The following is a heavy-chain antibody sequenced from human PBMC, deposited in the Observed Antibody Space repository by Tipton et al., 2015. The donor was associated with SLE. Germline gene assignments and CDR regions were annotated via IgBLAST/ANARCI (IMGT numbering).Heavy chain of an antibody. CDR3: ARELGMVAFDI. J-gene: IGHJ3*02. V-gene: IGHV4-59*01. Sequence: TLSLTCTVSGGSISSYYWSWIRQPPGKGLEWIGYIYYSGSTKYNPSLKSRVTISVDTSKNQFSLKLSSVTAADTAVYYCARELGMVAFDIWGQGTMVTVSS. D-gene: IGHD7-27*01. CDR2: IYYSGST. CDR1: GGSISSYY.